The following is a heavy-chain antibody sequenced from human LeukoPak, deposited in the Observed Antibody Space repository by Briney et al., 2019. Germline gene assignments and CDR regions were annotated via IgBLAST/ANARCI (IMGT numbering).Heavy chain of an antibody. Sequence: GASVKVSCKASGYTFTGYYMHWVRQAPGQGLEWMGWINPNSGGTNYAQKFQGRVTMTRDTSISTAYMELSRLRSDDTAVYYCARDDYYDSSGSGAFDIWGQGTMVTVSS. J-gene: IGHJ3*02. V-gene: IGHV1-2*02. D-gene: IGHD3-22*01. CDR1: GYTFTGYY. CDR2: INPNSGGT. CDR3: ARDDYYDSSGSGAFDI.